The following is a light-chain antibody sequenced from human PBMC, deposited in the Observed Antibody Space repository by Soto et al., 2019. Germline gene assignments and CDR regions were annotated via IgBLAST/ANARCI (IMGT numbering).Light chain of an antibody. CDR3: QQYHNWPIT. CDR2: DAS. J-gene: IGKJ5*01. Sequence: IVFTPSPGPPSLSPGERAPLSCRASQSVSSYIAWYQQKPGQAPRILMYDASTRATGIPARFSGSGSGTEFTLTISSLQSEDFAVYYCQQYHNWPITFGQGTRLEIK. CDR1: QSVSSY. V-gene: IGKV3-15*01.